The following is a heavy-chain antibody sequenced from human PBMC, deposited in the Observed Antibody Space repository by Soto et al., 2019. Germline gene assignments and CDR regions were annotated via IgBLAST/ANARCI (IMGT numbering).Heavy chain of an antibody. D-gene: IGHD1-1*01. Sequence: GGSLRLSWAASGFTVSSNYMSWVRQAPGKGLGWVSVIYSGGSTNYADSVKGRFTISRDNSKNTLYLQMNSLRAEDTVVYYCAREGNWNDGPRGFDPWGQGTLVTVSS. CDR1: GFTVSSNY. CDR3: AREGNWNDGPRGFDP. J-gene: IGHJ5*02. CDR2: IYSGGST. V-gene: IGHV3-53*01.